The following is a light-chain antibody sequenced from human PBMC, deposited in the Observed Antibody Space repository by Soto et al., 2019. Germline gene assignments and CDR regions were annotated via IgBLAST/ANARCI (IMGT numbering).Light chain of an antibody. V-gene: IGKV3-15*01. J-gene: IGKJ4*01. CDR2: GAS. Sequence: EIVMTQSPATVSVSPGERATLSCRASQSVSSNLAWYQQKPGQAPRLLIYGASTRATGIPARFSGSGSGTEFTLTISSLQSEDFAVYYCQQYNIWPLTFGGGTKVHIK. CDR1: QSVSSN. CDR3: QQYNIWPLT.